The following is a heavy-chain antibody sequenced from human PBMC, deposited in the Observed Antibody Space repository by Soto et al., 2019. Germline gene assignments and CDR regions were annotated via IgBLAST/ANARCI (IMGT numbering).Heavy chain of an antibody. D-gene: IGHD6-19*01. Sequence: EEQLVESGGGLVQAGGSLRLSCAPSGFSVSNNYMTWVRQAPGKGLEWVSVIYRDGSTYHADSVKGRFIASRDNSQNMLYLQMNNLRVEDTAVYYCARDTHSAWRSDWWGQGKLVTVAS. CDR2: IYRDGST. CDR3: ARDTHSAWRSDW. CDR1: GFSVSNNY. J-gene: IGHJ4*02. V-gene: IGHV3-66*01.